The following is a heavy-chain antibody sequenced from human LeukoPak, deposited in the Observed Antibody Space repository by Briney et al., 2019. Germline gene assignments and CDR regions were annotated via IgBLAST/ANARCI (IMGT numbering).Heavy chain of an antibody. CDR2: IIPICGTA. D-gene: IGHD3-10*01. CDR3: ARGYYGSGSYYNPEVYYYYYMDV. V-gene: IGHV1-69*05. J-gene: IGHJ6*03. Sequence: ASVKVSCKASGGTFSSYAISWVRQAPGQGLEWMGGIIPICGTASYAQKFQGRVTITTDESTSTAYMELSSLRSEDTAVYYCARGYYGSGSYYNPEVYYYYYMDVWGKGTTVTVSS. CDR1: GGTFSSYA.